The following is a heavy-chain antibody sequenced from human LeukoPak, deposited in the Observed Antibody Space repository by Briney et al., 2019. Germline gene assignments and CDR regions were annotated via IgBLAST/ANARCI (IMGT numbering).Heavy chain of an antibody. J-gene: IGHJ4*02. CDR1: GYTFTGYY. Sequence: ASVKVSCKASGYTFTGYYMHWVRQAPGQGLEWMGWINPNSGDTNYAQKFQGRVTMTRDTSISTAYMELSRLRSDDTAVYYCARGQQIQPWSIGYWGQGTLVTVSS. CDR2: INPNSGDT. CDR3: ARGQQIQPWSIGY. V-gene: IGHV1-2*02. D-gene: IGHD5-18*01.